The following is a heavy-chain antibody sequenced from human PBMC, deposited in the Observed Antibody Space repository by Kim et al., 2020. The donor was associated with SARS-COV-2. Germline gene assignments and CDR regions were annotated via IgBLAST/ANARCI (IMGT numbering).Heavy chain of an antibody. J-gene: IGHJ6*03. CDR1: GFTFSSYG. Sequence: GGSLRLSCAASGFTFSSYGMHWVRQAPGKGLEWVAVISYDGSNKYYADSVKGRFTISRDNSKNTLYLQMNSLRAEDTAVYYCAKDLYSSGWGQYYYYYYMDVWGKGTTVTVSS. D-gene: IGHD6-19*01. V-gene: IGHV3-30*18. CDR2: ISYDGSNK. CDR3: AKDLYSSGWGQYYYYYYMDV.